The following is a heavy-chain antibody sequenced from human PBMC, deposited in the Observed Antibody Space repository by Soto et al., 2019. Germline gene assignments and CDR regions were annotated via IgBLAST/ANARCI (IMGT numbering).Heavy chain of an antibody. CDR2: TYYRSKWFH. CDR3: ARGNALDV. D-gene: IGHD3-10*01. Sequence: SQTLSLTCAISGDSVSSDITSWNWIRQSPSRGLEWLGRTYYRSKWFHDYAASVKSRITINPDTSKNQFSLELNSMTPEATAVYYCARGNALDVWGQGTVVTVSS. V-gene: IGHV6-1*01. CDR1: GDSVSSDITS. J-gene: IGHJ3*01.